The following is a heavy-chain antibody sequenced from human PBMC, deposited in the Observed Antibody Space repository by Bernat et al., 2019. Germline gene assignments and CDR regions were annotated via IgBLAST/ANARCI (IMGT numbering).Heavy chain of an antibody. J-gene: IGHJ4*02. CDR1: GFTFSSYS. CDR3: ARGLSGYTYGPFDY. V-gene: IGHV3-30*01. D-gene: IGHD5-18*01. Sequence: QVQLVESGGGVVQPGRSLRLSCAASGFTFSSYSMHWVRQAPGKGLEWVAVISYDGSNKYYADSVKGRFTISRDNSKNTLYLQINSLRAEDTAVYYCARGLSGYTYGPFDYWGQGTLVTVSS. CDR2: ISYDGSNK.